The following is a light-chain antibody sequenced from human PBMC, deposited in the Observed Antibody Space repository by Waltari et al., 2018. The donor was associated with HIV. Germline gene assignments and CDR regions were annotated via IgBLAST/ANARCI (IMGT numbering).Light chain of an antibody. Sequence: QSVLTQPPSVSATPGQKVTISCSGSSSNIGYNYVFWYQQLPGTAPKLLIYDNKKRPAGIPDRFSVSKSGTSATLGITGLQTGDEADYYCATWDSGLSAVVFGGGTKLTVL. J-gene: IGLJ2*01. CDR1: SSNIGYNY. V-gene: IGLV1-51*01. CDR3: ATWDSGLSAVV. CDR2: DNK.